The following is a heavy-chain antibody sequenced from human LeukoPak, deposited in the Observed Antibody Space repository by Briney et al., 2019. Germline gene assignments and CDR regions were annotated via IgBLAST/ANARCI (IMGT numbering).Heavy chain of an antibody. Sequence: GASVKVSCRASGYTFTNYGISWVRQAPGQGLEWMGWISAYNGHTNYAQKVQDRVTMTTDTSTGTAYLELRSLRSDDTAVYYCARSPTYGDYPPAYWFDPWGQGTLVTVSS. CDR3: ARSPTYGDYPPAYWFDP. V-gene: IGHV1-18*01. CDR2: ISAYNGHT. J-gene: IGHJ5*02. D-gene: IGHD4-17*01. CDR1: GYTFTNYG.